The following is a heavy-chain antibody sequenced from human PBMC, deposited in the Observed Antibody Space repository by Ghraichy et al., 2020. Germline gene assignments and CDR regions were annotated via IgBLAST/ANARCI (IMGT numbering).Heavy chain of an antibody. D-gene: IGHD3-3*01. J-gene: IGHJ3*02. CDR3: ARDSLHYDFWSGSAGVHDAFDI. CDR2: INSDGSST. CDR1: GFTFSSYW. Sequence: GGSLRLSCAASGFTFSSYWMHWVRQAPGKGLVWVSRINSDGSSTSYADSVKGRFTISRDNAKNTLYLQMNSLRAEDTAVYYCARDSLHYDFWSGSAGVHDAFDIWGQGTMVTVSS. V-gene: IGHV3-74*01.